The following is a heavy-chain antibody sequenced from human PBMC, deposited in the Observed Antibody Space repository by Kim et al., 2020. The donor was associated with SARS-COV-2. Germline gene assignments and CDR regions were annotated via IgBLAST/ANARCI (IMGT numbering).Heavy chain of an antibody. CDR3: TRWADCSSTSCRDY. CDR2: IRSKANSYAT. Sequence: GGSLRLSCAASGFTFSGSAMHWVRQASGKGLEWVGRIRSKANSYATAYAASVKGRFTISRDDSKNTAYLQMNSLKTEDTAVYYCTRWADCSSTSCRDYWGQGTLVTVSS. V-gene: IGHV3-73*01. CDR1: GFTFSGSA. D-gene: IGHD2-2*01. J-gene: IGHJ4*02.